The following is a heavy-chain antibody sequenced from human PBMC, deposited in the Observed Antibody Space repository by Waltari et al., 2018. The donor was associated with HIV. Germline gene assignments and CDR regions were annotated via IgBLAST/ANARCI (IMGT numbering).Heavy chain of an antibody. D-gene: IGHD6-13*01. CDR1: GGSISSGSYY. CDR3: ARVYSSSWGGDYFDY. Sequence: QVQLQESGPGLVKPSQTLSLTCTVSGGSISSGSYYWSWIRQPAGKGLEWIGRIFTSGSTNYNPSLKSRVTISVDTSKNQFSLKLSSVTAADTAVYYCARVYSSSWGGDYFDYWGQGTLVTVSS. V-gene: IGHV4-61*02. CDR2: IFTSGST. J-gene: IGHJ4*02.